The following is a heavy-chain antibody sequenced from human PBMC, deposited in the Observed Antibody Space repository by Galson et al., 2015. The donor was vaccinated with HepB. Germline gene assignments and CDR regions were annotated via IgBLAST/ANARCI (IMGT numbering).Heavy chain of an antibody. CDR1: GFAFNIYT. Sequence: SLRLSCAASGFAFNIYTMHWVRQAPGKGLDRVAVISYDGYYKFYADSVQGRFSISRDNSKNTLYLEMTTLRPDDTALYYCARPKAGLPPDGHFFDTWGQGTLVTVSS. CDR3: ARPKAGLPPDGHFFDT. D-gene: IGHD5-24*01. CDR2: ISYDGYYK. V-gene: IGHV3-30-3*01. J-gene: IGHJ4*02.